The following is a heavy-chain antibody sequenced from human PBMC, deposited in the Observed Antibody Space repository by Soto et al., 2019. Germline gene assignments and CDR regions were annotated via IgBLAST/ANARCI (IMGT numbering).Heavy chain of an antibody. J-gene: IGHJ6*02. Sequence: SVKVSCKAAGFTFTSSAVQWVRQARGQRLEWIGWIVVGSGNTNYAQKFQERVTITRDMSTSTAYMELSSLRSEDTAVYYCAAEIIRGAAARSYYYYGMDVWGQGTTGTVSS. CDR2: IVVGSGNT. CDR1: GFTFTSSA. V-gene: IGHV1-58*01. D-gene: IGHD6-13*01. CDR3: AAEIIRGAAARSYYYYGMDV.